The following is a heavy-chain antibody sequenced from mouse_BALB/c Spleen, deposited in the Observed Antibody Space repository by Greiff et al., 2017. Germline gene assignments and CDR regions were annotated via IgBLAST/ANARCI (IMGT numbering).Heavy chain of an antibody. Sequence: QVQLQQPGAELVKPGASVKMSCKASGYTFTSYWMHWVKQRPGQGLEWIGVIDPSDSYTSYNQKFKGKATLTVDTSSSTAYMQLSSLTSEDSAVYYCTRPLTSDGYFDYWGQGTTLTVSS. CDR1: GYTFTSYW. V-gene: IGHV1S127*01. D-gene: IGHD1-1*01. J-gene: IGHJ2*01. CDR3: TRPLTSDGYFDY. CDR2: IDPSDSYT.